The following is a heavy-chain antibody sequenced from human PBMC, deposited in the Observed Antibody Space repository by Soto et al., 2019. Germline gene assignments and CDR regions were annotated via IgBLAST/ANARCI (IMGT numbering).Heavy chain of an antibody. D-gene: IGHD5-12*01. J-gene: IGHJ4*02. V-gene: IGHV3-23*01. Sequence: EVQLLESGGGLVQPGGSLRLSCAASGFTFSSYAMSWVRQAPGKGLEWVSAISGSGGSTYYADSVKGRFTISRDNSKNTLYVKMNSLRAEDTAVYYCAKDRGGYLYSFAYWGQGTLVTVSS. CDR1: GFTFSSYA. CDR2: ISGSGGST. CDR3: AKDRGGYLYSFAY.